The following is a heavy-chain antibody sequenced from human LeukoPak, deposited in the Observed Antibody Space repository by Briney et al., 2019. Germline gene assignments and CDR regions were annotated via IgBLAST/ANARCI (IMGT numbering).Heavy chain of an antibody. CDR2: IYPGDSDT. J-gene: IGHJ3*02. CDR3: ARHVTMVRGILNAFNI. Sequence: GESLKISCEGSGYSFTSYWIGWVRQMPGKGLEWMGIIYPGDSDTRYSPSFQGQVTISADKSVTTAYLQWSSLKASDTAIYYCARHVTMVRGILNAFNIWGRGTMVTVSS. V-gene: IGHV5-51*01. CDR1: GYSFTSYW. D-gene: IGHD3-10*01.